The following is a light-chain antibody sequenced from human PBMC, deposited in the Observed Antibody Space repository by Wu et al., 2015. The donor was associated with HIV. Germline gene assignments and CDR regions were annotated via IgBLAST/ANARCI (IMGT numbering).Light chain of an antibody. V-gene: IGKV3-20*01. J-gene: IGKJ4*01. CDR2: YI. CDR1: QNIQNIY. CDR3: QQYGSSPLT. Sequence: LSCRASQNIQNIYLGWFQQKPGQAPTAPHLWYIQQGTGIPDRFSGSGSGTDFTLTISRLEPEDFAVYYCQQYGSSPLTFGGGTKVEIK.